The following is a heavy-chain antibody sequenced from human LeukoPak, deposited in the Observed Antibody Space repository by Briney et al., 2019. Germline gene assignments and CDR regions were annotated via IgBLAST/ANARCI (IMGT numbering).Heavy chain of an antibody. J-gene: IGHJ6*02. CDR3: ARGNRYSSSFRVYYGMDV. D-gene: IGHD6-6*01. CDR2: IIPIFGTA. Sequence: SVKVSCKASGGTFSSYAISWVRQAPGQGLEWMGGIIPIFGTANYAQKLQGRVTITADESTSTAYMELSSLRSEDTAVYYCARGNRYSSSFRVYYGMDVWGQGTTVTVSS. V-gene: IGHV1-69*13. CDR1: GGTFSSYA.